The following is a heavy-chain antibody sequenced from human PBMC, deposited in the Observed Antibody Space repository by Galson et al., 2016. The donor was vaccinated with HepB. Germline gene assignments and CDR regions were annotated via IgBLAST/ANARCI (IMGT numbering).Heavy chain of an antibody. D-gene: IGHD6-19*01. V-gene: IGHV3-23*01. J-gene: IGHJ4*02. CDR3: AKFQKAVTGNVGYFDY. CDR2: SSGSGLKT. CDR1: GFTFDTHA. Sequence: SLRLSCAASGFTFDTHAMNWVRQAPGKGLEWVSASSGSGLKTDYADSVKGRFTIFRDNSKNTVSLQMSNLRVGDTAVYYCAKFQKAVTGNVGYFDYWGQGALVTVSS.